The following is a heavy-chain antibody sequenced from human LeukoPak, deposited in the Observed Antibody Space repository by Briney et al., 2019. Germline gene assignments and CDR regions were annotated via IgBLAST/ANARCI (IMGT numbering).Heavy chain of an antibody. Sequence: SETLSLTCAVYGGSFSGYYWSWIRQPPGKGLEWIGEISHRGSTNYNPSLKSRVTISVDTSKNQFSLKLSSVTAADTAVYYCARGGIAVAGTRVRAKLFDYWGQGTLVTVSS. D-gene: IGHD6-19*01. J-gene: IGHJ4*02. V-gene: IGHV4-34*01. CDR3: ARGGIAVAGTRVRAKLFDY. CDR2: ISHRGST. CDR1: GGSFSGYY.